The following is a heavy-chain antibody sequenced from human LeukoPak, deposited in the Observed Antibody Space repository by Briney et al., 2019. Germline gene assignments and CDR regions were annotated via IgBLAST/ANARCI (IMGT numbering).Heavy chain of an antibody. CDR3: ARGAYYYDSSGYYLDAFDI. D-gene: IGHD3-22*01. Sequence: SETPSLTCTVSGGSISSYYWSWIRQPPGKGLEWIGYIYYSGSTNYNPSLKSRVTISVDTSKNQFSLKLSSVTAADTAVYYCARGAYYYDSSGYYLDAFDIWGQGTMVTVSS. CDR1: GGSISSYY. CDR2: IYYSGST. J-gene: IGHJ3*02. V-gene: IGHV4-59*12.